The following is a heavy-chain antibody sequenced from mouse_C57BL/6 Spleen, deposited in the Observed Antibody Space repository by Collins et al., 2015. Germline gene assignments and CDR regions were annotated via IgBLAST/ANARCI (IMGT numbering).Heavy chain of an antibody. J-gene: IGHJ2*01. V-gene: IGHV1-63*01. CDR3: ARYPSYERGYYFDY. CDR2: IYPGGGYT. D-gene: IGHD2-3*01. Sequence: QVQLQQSGAELVRPGSSVKMSCKASGYTFTNYWIGWAKQRPGHGLEWIGDIYPGGGYTNYNEKFKGKATLTADKSSSTAYMQFSSLTSEDSAIYYCARYPSYERGYYFDYWGQGTTLTVSS. CDR1: GYTFTNYW.